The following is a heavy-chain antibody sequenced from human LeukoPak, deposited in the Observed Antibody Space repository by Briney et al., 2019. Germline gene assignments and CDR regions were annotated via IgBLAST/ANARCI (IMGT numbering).Heavy chain of an antibody. J-gene: IGHJ4*02. V-gene: IGHV4-34*01. CDR2: INHSGST. CDR3: ARRDGYCSGFDY. Sequence: PSETLSLTCAVYGGSFSGYYWSWIRQPPGKGLEWIGEINHSGSTNYNPSLKSRVTISVDTSKNQFSLKLSSVTAADTAVYYCARRDGYCSGFDYWGQGTLVTVSS. CDR1: GGSFSGYY. D-gene: IGHD5-24*01.